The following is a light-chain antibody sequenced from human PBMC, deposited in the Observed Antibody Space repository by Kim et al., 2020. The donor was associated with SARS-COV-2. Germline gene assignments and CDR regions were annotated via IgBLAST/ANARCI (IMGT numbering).Light chain of an antibody. Sequence: QSVLTQPPSVSAAPGQKVTISCSGSSSNIGNNYVSWYQQLPGTAPKLLIYDNDKRPSGIPDRFSGSKSDTSATLGITGLQTGDEADYYCGTWDNSLRGAVFGGGTQLTVL. J-gene: IGLJ7*01. CDR1: SSNIGNNY. CDR3: GTWDNSLRGAV. V-gene: IGLV1-51*01. CDR2: DND.